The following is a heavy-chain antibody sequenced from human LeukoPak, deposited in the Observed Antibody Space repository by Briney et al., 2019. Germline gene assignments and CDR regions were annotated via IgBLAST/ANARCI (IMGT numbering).Heavy chain of an antibody. CDR2: IYYSGST. CDR3: ARDLPRYCSGGSCSGY. V-gene: IGHV4-39*07. D-gene: IGHD2-15*01. J-gene: IGHJ4*02. CDR1: GGSISSSSYY. Sequence: PSETLSLTCTVSGGSISSSSYYWGWIRQPPGKGLEWIGSIYYSGSTYYNPSLKSRVTISVDTSKNQFSLKLSSVTAADTAVYYCARDLPRYCSGGSCSGYWGQGTLVTVSS.